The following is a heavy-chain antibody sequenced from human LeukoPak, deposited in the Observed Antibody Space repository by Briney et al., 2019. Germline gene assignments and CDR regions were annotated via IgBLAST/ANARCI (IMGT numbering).Heavy chain of an antibody. J-gene: IGHJ5*01. CDR1: GYTFTAYY. D-gene: IGHD1-26*01. Sequence: GASVKVSCKASGYTFTAYYIHWVRQAPGQGLEWMGRINPNSGGTNYAQKFQGRVTVTRDTSISTAYMELSRLRSDDTAVYFCARPWEITMSERSYNWFDSWGQGTLVTVSS. CDR2: INPNSGGT. CDR3: ARPWEITMSERSYNWFDS. V-gene: IGHV1-2*02.